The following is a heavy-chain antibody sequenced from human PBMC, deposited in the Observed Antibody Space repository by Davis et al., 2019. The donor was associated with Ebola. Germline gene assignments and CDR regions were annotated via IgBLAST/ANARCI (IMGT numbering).Heavy chain of an antibody. CDR2: INHSGST. CDR1: GGSFSGYY. D-gene: IGHD2-21*02. V-gene: IGHV4-34*01. CDR3: AKLPTYCGADCYPY. J-gene: IGHJ1*01. Sequence: MPSETLSLTCAVYGGSFSGYYWSWIRQPPGKGLEWIGEINHSGSTYYNPSLKSRVTISVDTSKNQFSLKLRSVTSADTAVYYCAKLPTYCGADCYPYWGQGILVTVSS.